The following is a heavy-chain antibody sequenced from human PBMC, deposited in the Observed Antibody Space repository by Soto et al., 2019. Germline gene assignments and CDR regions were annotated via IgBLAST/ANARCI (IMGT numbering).Heavy chain of an antibody. CDR2: ISWNSGSI. CDR1: GFTFSSYA. Sequence: GGSLRLSCAASGFTFSSYAMSWVRQAPGKGLEWVSGISWNSGSIAYADSVKGRFTISRDNAKNSLYLQMNTLRPEDTALYYCAKDMGYCSGGSCYSADYWGQGTLVTVSS. CDR3: AKDMGYCSGGSCYSADY. V-gene: IGHV3-9*01. D-gene: IGHD2-15*01. J-gene: IGHJ4*02.